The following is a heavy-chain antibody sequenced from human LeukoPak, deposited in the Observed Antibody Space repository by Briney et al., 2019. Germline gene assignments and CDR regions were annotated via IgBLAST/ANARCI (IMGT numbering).Heavy chain of an antibody. D-gene: IGHD3-10*01. V-gene: IGHV1-2*02. CDR2: INPNSGGT. Sequence: ASVKVSCKASGYTFTGYYMHWVRQAPGQGLEWMGWINPNSGGTNYAQKFQGRVTMTRDTSISTAYMELSRLRSDDTAVYYCAREYGPGSTGGWFDPWGQGTLVTVSS. CDR3: AREYGPGSTGGWFDP. CDR1: GYTFTGYY. J-gene: IGHJ5*02.